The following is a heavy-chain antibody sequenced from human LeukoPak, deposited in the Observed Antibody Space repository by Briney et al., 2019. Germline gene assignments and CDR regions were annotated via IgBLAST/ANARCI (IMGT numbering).Heavy chain of an antibody. Sequence: PGGSLRLSCAASRFSFSAYPMGWVRRAPGRGLEWVSGISAGGDLTFHADSVKGRFTISRDNSKNTVYLQMDNLRIEDTAVYYCARVDSGYSYGLIDYWGQGTLLTVSS. CDR1: RFSFSAYP. V-gene: IGHV3-23*01. CDR2: ISAGGDLT. D-gene: IGHD5-18*01. CDR3: ARVDSGYSYGLIDY. J-gene: IGHJ4*02.